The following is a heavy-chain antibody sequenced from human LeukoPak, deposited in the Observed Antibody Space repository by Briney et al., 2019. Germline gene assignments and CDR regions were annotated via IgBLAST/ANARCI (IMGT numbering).Heavy chain of an antibody. CDR2: IDTSGNT. Sequence: SETLSHACTVSGGSISSSSYYWSWIRQPPGKGPEWIGRIDTSGNTNYKPSLKSRVTMSVDTSKKQFSLKLSSVTAADTAVYYCARVSSSWYQDWYFDLWGRGTLVTVSS. CDR1: GGSISSSSYY. D-gene: IGHD6-13*01. V-gene: IGHV4-61*02. J-gene: IGHJ2*01. CDR3: ARVSSSWYQDWYFDL.